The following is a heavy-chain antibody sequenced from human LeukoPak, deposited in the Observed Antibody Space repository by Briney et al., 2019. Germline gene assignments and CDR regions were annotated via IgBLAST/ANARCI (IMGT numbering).Heavy chain of an antibody. CDR1: GFTFSSYA. D-gene: IGHD3-22*01. Sequence: GGSLRLSCAASGFTFSSYAMSWVRQAPGKGLEWVSAISGSGGSTYYADSVKGRFTISRDNSKNTLYLQMNSLRAEDTAVYYCAKTGRGPYYDSSGYYPQTWYFDYWGQGTLVTVSS. CDR2: ISGSGGST. J-gene: IGHJ4*02. CDR3: AKTGRGPYYDSSGYYPQTWYFDY. V-gene: IGHV3-23*01.